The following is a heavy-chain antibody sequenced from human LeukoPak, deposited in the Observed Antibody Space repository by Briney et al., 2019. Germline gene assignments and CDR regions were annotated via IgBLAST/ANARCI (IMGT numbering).Heavy chain of an antibody. D-gene: IGHD4-17*01. Sequence: PSETLSLTCTVSGGSISSYYWSWIRQPPGKGLEWIGYIYYSGSTNYNPSLKSRVTISVDTSKNQSSLKLSSVTAADTAVYYCARLPDGDYSDYWGQGTLVAVSS. CDR1: GGSISSYY. V-gene: IGHV4-59*08. CDR3: ARLPDGDYSDY. J-gene: IGHJ4*02. CDR2: IYYSGST.